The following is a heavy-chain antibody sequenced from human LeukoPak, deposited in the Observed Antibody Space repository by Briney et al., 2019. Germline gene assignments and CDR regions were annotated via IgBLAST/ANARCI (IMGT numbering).Heavy chain of an antibody. CDR2: INPSGGST. CDR3: ARDERAEVVSSSGDYWYFDL. CDR1: GYTFTSYY. J-gene: IGHJ2*01. D-gene: IGHD6-13*01. V-gene: IGHV1-46*01. Sequence: ASVKVSCKASGYTFTSYYMHWVRQAPGRGLEWMGIINPSGGSTSYAQKFQGRVTMTRDTSTSTVYMELSSLRSEDTAVYYCARDERAEVVSSSGDYWYFDLWGRGTLVTVSS.